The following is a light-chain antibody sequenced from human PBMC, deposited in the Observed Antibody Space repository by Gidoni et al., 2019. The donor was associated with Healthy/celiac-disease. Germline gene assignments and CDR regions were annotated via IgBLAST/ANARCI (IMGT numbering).Light chain of an antibody. V-gene: IGKV1-33*01. CDR2: DSS. J-gene: IGKJ3*01. CDR1: QDISNY. CDR3: QQYDNLPFT. Sequence: DIQMTQSPSSLSASVGDRVTITCQASQDISNYLNLYQQKPGNAPKLLIYDSSNLETGVPSRFSGSGSGTDFTFTISSLQPEDIATYYCQQYDNLPFTFGPGTKVDIK.